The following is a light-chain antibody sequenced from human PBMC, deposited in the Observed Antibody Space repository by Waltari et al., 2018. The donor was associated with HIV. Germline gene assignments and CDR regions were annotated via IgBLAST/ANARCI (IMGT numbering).Light chain of an antibody. CDR1: QGIRNS. Sequence: DIQMTQSPSSLSASMGDRVTITCRASQGIRNSLAWYQQKIGKAPKLLLYDASKLESGVPSRFSGSGSGMDYTLTISSLQPEDFATYWCQQYYSSPWTFGQGTQVEIK. V-gene: IGKV1-NL1*01. J-gene: IGKJ1*01. CDR2: DAS. CDR3: QQYYSSPWT.